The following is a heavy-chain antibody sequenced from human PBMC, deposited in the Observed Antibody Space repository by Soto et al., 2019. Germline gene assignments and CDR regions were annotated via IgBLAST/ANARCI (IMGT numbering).Heavy chain of an antibody. CDR2: IYWDDDK. V-gene: IGHV2-5*02. CDR1: GFSLTTSGEG. J-gene: IGHJ4*02. Sequence: QITLRESGPALVKPTQTLTLTCTFSGFSLTTSGEGVGWIRQPPGKAPEWLALIYWDDDKRYSPSLKNRLTISGDTSTSLVVLTMTNMDPVDTATYYCAHRKKTVIVATYFDYWGQGTLVTVSS. CDR3: AHRKKTVIVATYFDY. D-gene: IGHD1-1*01.